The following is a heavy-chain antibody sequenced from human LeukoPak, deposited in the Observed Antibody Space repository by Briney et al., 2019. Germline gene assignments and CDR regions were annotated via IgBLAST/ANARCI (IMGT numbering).Heavy chain of an antibody. J-gene: IGHJ3*02. Sequence: SETLSXXXXXXXXSVSSGSYYWSXIRQPPGKGLEWIGYIYYSGSTNYNPSLKSRVTISVDTSKNQFSLKLSSVTAADTAVYYCARDRKAARAHAFDIWGQGTMVTVSS. CDR1: XXSVSSGSYY. CDR3: ARDRKAARAHAFDI. V-gene: IGHV4-61*01. D-gene: IGHD6-13*01. CDR2: IYYSGST.